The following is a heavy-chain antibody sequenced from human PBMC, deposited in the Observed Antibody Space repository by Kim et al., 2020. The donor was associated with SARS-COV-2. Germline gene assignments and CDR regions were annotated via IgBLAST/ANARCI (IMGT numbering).Heavy chain of an antibody. D-gene: IGHD2-2*01. Sequence: SETLSLTCTVSGGSISSYYWSWIRQPPGKGLEWIGYIYYSGSTNYNPSLKSRVTISVDTSKNQFSLKLSSVTAADTAVYYCARGDQLLGINWFDPWGQGTLVTVSS. CDR1: GGSISSYY. V-gene: IGHV4-59*01. CDR2: IYYSGST. CDR3: ARGDQLLGINWFDP. J-gene: IGHJ5*02.